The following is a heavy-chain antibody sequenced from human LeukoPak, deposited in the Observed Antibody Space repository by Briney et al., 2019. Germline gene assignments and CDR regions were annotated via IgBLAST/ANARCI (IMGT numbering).Heavy chain of an antibody. CDR1: GVSISNYY. CDR2: VYNSGNT. CDR3: ARRNVLTEGEAFDI. J-gene: IGHJ3*02. V-gene: IGHV4-59*08. D-gene: IGHD3-16*01. Sequence: PSETLSLTCAVSGVSISNYYWTWIRQPPGTGLEWIGYVYNSGNTNYNPSLRSRVTISIDASKNQFSLKLNSVTAADTAVYYCARRNVLTEGEAFDIWGQGTLVTVSS.